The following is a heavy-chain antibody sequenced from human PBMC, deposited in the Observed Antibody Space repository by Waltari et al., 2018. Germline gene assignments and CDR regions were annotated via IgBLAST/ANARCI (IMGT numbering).Heavy chain of an antibody. V-gene: IGHV4-39*07. Sequence: QLQLQESGPGLAKPSETLSLTFAVSGGSISRSNSHWGWIRQPPGKGLEWIGSIYYSGSTYYNPSLKSRVTISVDTSKNQFSLKLSSVTAADTAVYYCARYSSSPYYYGMDVWGQGTTVTVSS. D-gene: IGHD6-13*01. CDR1: GGSISRSNSH. J-gene: IGHJ6*02. CDR3: ARYSSSPYYYGMDV. CDR2: IYYSGST.